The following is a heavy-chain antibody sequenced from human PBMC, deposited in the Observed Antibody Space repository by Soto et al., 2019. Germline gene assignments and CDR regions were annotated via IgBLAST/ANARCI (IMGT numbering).Heavy chain of an antibody. CDR1: GFTFSNYA. J-gene: IGHJ6*02. CDR2: ISGSGGST. CDR3: ARVVAVSHYYYYGMDV. D-gene: IGHD2-2*01. V-gene: IGHV3-23*01. Sequence: GGSLRLSCAASGFTFSNYAMSWVRQAPGKGPEWVSVISGSGGSTYYADSVKGRFTISRDNSKNTLYLQMNSLRAEDTAVYYCARVVAVSHYYYYGMDVWGQGTTVTVSS.